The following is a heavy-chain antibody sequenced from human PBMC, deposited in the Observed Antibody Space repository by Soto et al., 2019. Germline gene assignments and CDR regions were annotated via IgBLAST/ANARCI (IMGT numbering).Heavy chain of an antibody. J-gene: IGHJ4*02. V-gene: IGHV3-23*01. CDR2: VSLTGDRT. Sequence: GGSLRLSCVASRFSFSSYEMSWVRQAAGKGLEWVSRVSLTGDRTNYAGSVRGRFTVSRDNFKNTLYLEMDSLRPEDTAIYYCARGGGYCTPTSCAIDSWGRGTPVTVSS. D-gene: IGHD2-8*01. CDR3: ARGGGYCTPTSCAIDS. CDR1: RFSFSSYE.